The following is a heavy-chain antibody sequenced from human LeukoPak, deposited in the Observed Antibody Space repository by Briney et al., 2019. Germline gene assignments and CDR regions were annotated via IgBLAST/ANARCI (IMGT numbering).Heavy chain of an antibody. J-gene: IGHJ4*02. CDR1: GFTFSRYA. Sequence: GGSLRLSCAASGFTFSRYAMSWVRQAPGKGLDWVSTISGSGGSTYYADSVKGRFTISRDNSKDTLYLQMSSLRAEDTAIYYCAKKVRYGEVDYWGQGTLVTVSS. CDR3: AKKVRYGEVDY. V-gene: IGHV3-23*01. CDR2: ISGSGGST. D-gene: IGHD4-17*01.